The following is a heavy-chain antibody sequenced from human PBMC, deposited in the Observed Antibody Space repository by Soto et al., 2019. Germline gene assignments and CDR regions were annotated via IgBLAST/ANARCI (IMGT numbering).Heavy chain of an antibody. D-gene: IGHD5-12*01. Sequence: SVKVSCKASGGTFSSYAISWVRQAPGQGLEWMGGVIPIFGTANYAQKFQGRVTITADESTSTAYMELSSLRSEDTAVYYCARGTMDDPREATINLGYYYYYGMDVWGQGTTVTVSS. J-gene: IGHJ6*02. CDR3: ARGTMDDPREATINLGYYYYYGMDV. V-gene: IGHV1-69*13. CDR1: GGTFSSYA. CDR2: VIPIFGTA.